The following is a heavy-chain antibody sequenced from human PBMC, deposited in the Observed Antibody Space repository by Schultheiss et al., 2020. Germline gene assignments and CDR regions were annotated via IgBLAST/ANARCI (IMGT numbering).Heavy chain of an antibody. CDR3: ARDTGWDGMDV. J-gene: IGHJ6*02. Sequence: SETLSLTCAVYGGSFSGYYWSWIRQPAGKGLEWIGYIYYSGSTNYNPSLKSRVTISVDTSKNQFSLKLSSVTAADTAVYYCARDTGWDGMDVWGQGTTVTVSS. CDR2: IYYSGST. CDR1: GGSFSGYY. V-gene: IGHV4-59*01. D-gene: IGHD3-16*01.